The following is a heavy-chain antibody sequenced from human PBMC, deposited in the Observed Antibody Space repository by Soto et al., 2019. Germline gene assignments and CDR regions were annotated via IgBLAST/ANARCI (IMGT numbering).Heavy chain of an antibody. CDR3: XXXXXXXXXSXHFYY. CDR1: GFTFSGYA. J-gene: IGHJ4*02. Sequence: EVQLLESGGDLVQPGRSLRLSCAASGFTFSGYAMSWVRQAPGKGLEWVSVIHGGGNSAYYADSLKGRFTISRDNSNXXXXXXXXXXXXXXXXXXXXXXXXXXXXXSXHFYYWGQGPLVTFSS. V-gene: IGHV3-23*01. CDR2: IHGGGNSA.